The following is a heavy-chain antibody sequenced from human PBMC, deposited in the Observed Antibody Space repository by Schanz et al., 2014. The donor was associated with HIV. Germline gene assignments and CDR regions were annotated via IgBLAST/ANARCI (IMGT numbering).Heavy chain of an antibody. V-gene: IGHV1-2*02. D-gene: IGHD6-19*01. CDR2: ISPIYGAA. CDR3: ASGRRSGIGWRMDV. CDR1: GYTFTDYY. Sequence: QVRLVQSGAEVKKPGASVKVSCKASGYTFTDYYMHWVRQAPGQGPEWMGWISPIYGAAHYAQKFQGRVSMTADQSTSTAYMEVSSLRSDDTAVYYCASGRRSGIGWRMDVWGQGTTVSVSS. J-gene: IGHJ6*02.